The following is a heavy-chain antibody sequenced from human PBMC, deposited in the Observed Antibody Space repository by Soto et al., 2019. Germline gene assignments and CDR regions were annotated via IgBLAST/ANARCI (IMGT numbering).Heavy chain of an antibody. CDR3: VRDQYTTGWYWFDP. V-gene: IGHV3-30-3*01. D-gene: IGHD6-19*01. CDR1: GFTFSAYS. Sequence: GGSLRLSCAASGFTFSAYSMHWVRQAPGEGLEWVAVISYHGSDKYYADSVKGRFTISRDNSKNTLYLQMNSLGAEDTAVYYCVRDQYTTGWYWFDPWGQGTLVTVSS. J-gene: IGHJ5*02. CDR2: ISYHGSDK.